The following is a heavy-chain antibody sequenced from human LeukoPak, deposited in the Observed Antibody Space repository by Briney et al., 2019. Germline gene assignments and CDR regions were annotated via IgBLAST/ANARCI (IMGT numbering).Heavy chain of an antibody. CDR2: VDPEDGET. V-gene: IGHV1-69-2*01. J-gene: IGHJ4*02. D-gene: IGHD4-11*01. CDR3: ATDLPCYSNCPLGY. CDR1: GYTFTDYY. Sequence: GASVKVSCKASGYTFTDYYMHWVQQAPGKGLEWMGRVDPEDGETIYAEKFQGRVTITADTSTDTAYMELSSLRSEDTAVYYCATDLPCYSNCPLGYWGQGTLVTVSS.